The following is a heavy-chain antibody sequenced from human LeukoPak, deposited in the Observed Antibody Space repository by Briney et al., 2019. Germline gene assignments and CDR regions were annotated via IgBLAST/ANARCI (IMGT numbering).Heavy chain of an antibody. J-gene: IGHJ4*02. D-gene: IGHD6-13*01. V-gene: IGHV3-33*01. CDR1: GFSLSGYG. CDR3: ARDSRQQLVRELDY. Sequence: GGSLRLSCEASGFSLSGYGMHWVRQAPGKGLEWVALIWSAGTNEFYADAVKGRFTISRDNSKNTVYLQMNSLRAEDTAVYYCARDSRQQLVRELDYWGRGTLVTVSS. CDR2: IWSAGTNE.